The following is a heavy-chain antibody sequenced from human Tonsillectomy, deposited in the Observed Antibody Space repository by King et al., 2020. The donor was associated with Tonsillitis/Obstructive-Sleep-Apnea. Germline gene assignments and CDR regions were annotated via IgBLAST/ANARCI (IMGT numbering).Heavy chain of an antibody. J-gene: IGHJ4*02. D-gene: IGHD5-12*01. Sequence: VQLVESGGGVVQPGRSLRLSCAASGFTFSSYAIHWVRQAPGKGLEWVAVISYGGTNKYYADAVKGRFTISRDNSKNTVYLQMNSLRPEDTAVYYCARDGEGSGYSIGGFDYWGQGTLVTVSS. V-gene: IGHV3-30*04. CDR1: GFTFSSYA. CDR3: ARDGEGSGYSIGGFDY. CDR2: ISYGGTNK.